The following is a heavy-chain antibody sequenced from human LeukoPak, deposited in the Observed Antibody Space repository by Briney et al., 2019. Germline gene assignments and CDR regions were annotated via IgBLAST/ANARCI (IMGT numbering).Heavy chain of an antibody. D-gene: IGHD2-15*01. V-gene: IGHV5-10-1*01. CDR2: IDPSDSYT. J-gene: IGHJ4*02. Sequence: GESLRISCKGSGYSFTSYWITWVRQMPGKGLEWMGRIDPSDSYTNYSPSFQGHVTISADKSISTAFLQWSSLKASDTAMYYCARARYCSGGSCMYYFDYWGQGTLVTVFS. CDR3: ARARYCSGGSCMYYFDY. CDR1: GYSFTSYW.